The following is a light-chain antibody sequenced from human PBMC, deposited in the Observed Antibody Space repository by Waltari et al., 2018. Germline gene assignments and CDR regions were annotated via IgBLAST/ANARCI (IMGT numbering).Light chain of an antibody. CDR3: QHYVRLPVS. J-gene: IGKJ1*01. V-gene: IGKV3-20*01. CDR1: QSVSRS. Sequence: IVLTQSPGTLSLSPGERATLSCRASQSVSRSLAWYQQKPGQAPRLLIYGASIRATGVPDRFSGSGSGTDFSLTISRLEPEDFAVYYCQHYVRLPVSFGQGTKVEIK. CDR2: GAS.